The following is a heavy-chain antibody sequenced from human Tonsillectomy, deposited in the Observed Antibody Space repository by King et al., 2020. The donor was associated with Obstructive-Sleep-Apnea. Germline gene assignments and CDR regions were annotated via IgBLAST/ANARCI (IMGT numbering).Heavy chain of an antibody. D-gene: IGHD4-17*01. CDR2: LNWNGGST. Sequence: VQLVESGGGVVRPGGSLRLSCAASGFTFDDYGMSWVRQAPGKGLEFVSGLNWNGGSTGYAGSVWGRFTIARDNAKNSLYLQMNSLGADDTAFYYCARRGAMTTDWYFDLWGRGTLVTVSS. J-gene: IGHJ2*01. CDR1: GFTFDDYG. V-gene: IGHV3-20*04. CDR3: ARRGAMTTDWYFDL.